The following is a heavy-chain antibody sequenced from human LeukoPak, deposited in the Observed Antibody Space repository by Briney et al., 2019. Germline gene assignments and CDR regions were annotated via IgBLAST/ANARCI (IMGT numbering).Heavy chain of an antibody. Sequence: GGSLRLSCAASGFTFSSYWMNWARQAPGKGLEWVVSINHNGNVNYYVDSVKGRFTISRDNAKNSLYLQMSNLRAEDTAVYYCARVYQGSWFDYWGQGTLVTVSS. D-gene: IGHD6-13*01. J-gene: IGHJ4*02. CDR3: ARVYQGSWFDY. V-gene: IGHV3-7*03. CDR2: INHNGNVN. CDR1: GFTFSSYW.